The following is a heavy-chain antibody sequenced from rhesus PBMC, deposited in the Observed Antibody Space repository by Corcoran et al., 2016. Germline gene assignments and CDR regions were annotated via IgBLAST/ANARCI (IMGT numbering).Heavy chain of an antibody. J-gene: IGHJ4*01. V-gene: IGHV4-122*02. CDR3: ARVYSGSYYYFDY. CDR1: GYSISSGYG. Sequence: QLQLQESGPGLVKPSETLSLTCAVSGYSISSGYGWSWIRPPPGKGLEWIGYISYSGSTSYNPSRKSRVTISRDTSKTQFSLKLSSVTAADTAVYYCARVYSGSYYYFDYWGQGVLVTVSS. D-gene: IGHD3-16*01. CDR2: ISYSGST.